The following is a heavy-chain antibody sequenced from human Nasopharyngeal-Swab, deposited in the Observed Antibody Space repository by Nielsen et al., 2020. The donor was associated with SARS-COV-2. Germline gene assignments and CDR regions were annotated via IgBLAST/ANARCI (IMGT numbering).Heavy chain of an antibody. CDR2: IKQDGSEK. CDR1: GFPFSSYW. V-gene: IGHV3-7*01. J-gene: IGHJ4*02. D-gene: IGHD3-3*01. Sequence: LSLTCAASGFPFSSYWMSWVRQAPGKGLEWVANIKQDGSEKYYVDSVKGRFTISRDNAKNSLYLQMNSLRAEDTAVYYCARRNLYYDFWSGYYYYFDYWGQGTLVTVSS. CDR3: ARRNLYYDFWSGYYYYFDY.